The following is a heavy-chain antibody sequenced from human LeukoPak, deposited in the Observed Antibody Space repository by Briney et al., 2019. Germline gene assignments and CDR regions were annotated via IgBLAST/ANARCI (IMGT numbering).Heavy chain of an antibody. Sequence: GGSLRLSCAVSGITLSNYGMTWVRQAPGKGLEWVAGIGDSGGSTNYADSVKGRFTISRDNSKNTLYLQMNSLRAEDTAIYYCARAQWRTYSYYYMDVWGKGTTVTVSS. CDR2: IGDSGGST. V-gene: IGHV3-23*01. CDR1: GITLSNYG. CDR3: ARAQWRTYSYYYMDV. D-gene: IGHD6-19*01. J-gene: IGHJ6*03.